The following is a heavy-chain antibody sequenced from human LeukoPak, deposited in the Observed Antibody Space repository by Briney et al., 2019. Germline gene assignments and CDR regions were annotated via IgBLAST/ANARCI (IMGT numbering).Heavy chain of an antibody. J-gene: IGHJ4*02. CDR2: IYYIGSA. Sequence: SETLSLTCSVSGGSISSSGYYWSWIRQHPGKGLEWIGYIYYIGSAYYSPSLESRVTISVDTSTDQFSLMVASVTAADTAVYYCARVRDDFFFDFWGQGTLVTVSS. V-gene: IGHV4-31*03. CDR3: ARVRDDFFFDF. CDR1: GGSISSSGYY. D-gene: IGHD3-3*01.